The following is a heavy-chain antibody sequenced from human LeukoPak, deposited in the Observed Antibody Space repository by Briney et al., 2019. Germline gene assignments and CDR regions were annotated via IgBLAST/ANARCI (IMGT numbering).Heavy chain of an antibody. J-gene: IGHJ4*02. CDR3: ATGTKDFDY. CDR2: IIPIFGIA. Sequence: SVKVSCKASGGTFSSYAISWVRQAPGQGLEWMGRIIPIFGIANYAQKFQGRVTITADKSTSTAYMELSSLRSEDTAVYYCATGTKDFDYWGQGTLVTVSS. D-gene: IGHD1-26*01. CDR1: GGTFSSYA. V-gene: IGHV1-69*04.